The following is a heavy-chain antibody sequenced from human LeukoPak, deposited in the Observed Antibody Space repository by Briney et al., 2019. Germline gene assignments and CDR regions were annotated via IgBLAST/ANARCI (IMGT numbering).Heavy chain of an antibody. V-gene: IGHV3-7*01. J-gene: IGHJ6*03. CDR2: IKQDGSEK. CDR3: AREGSYYYYYMDV. Sequence: GGSLRLTCTASGFTFGDYAMTWVRQAPGRGLEWVANIKQDGSEKYYVDSVKGRFTISRDNAKNSLYLQMNSLRAEDTAVYYCAREGSYYYYYMDVWGKGTTVTISS. CDR1: GFTFGDYA.